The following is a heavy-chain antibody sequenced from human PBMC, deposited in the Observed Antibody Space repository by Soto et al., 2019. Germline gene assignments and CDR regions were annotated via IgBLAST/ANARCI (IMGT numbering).Heavy chain of an antibody. Sequence: QVQLQESGPGLVKPSETLSLTCTVSGDSISTYYWTWIRQAAGKGLEWIGYIHASGSSKSNPSIKSRVTISVDTSKSQFSLKLTSVTAADTAVYYCARTGCSGGSCPFDYWGQGTQVTVSS. J-gene: IGHJ4*02. V-gene: IGHV4-4*09. CDR2: IHASGSS. D-gene: IGHD2-15*01. CDR3: ARTGCSGGSCPFDY. CDR1: GDSISTYY.